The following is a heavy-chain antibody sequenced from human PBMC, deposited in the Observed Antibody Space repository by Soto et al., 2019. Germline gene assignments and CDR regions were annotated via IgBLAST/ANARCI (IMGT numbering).Heavy chain of an antibody. Sequence: PGGSLRLSCAASGFTFSSYEMNWVHQAPGKGLEWVSYISSSGSTIYYADSVKGRFTISRDNAKNSLYLQMNSLRAEDTAVYYCATHPYCSGGSCPTEYWFDPWGQGTLVTVSS. V-gene: IGHV3-48*03. CDR2: ISSSGSTI. CDR3: ATHPYCSGGSCPTEYWFDP. J-gene: IGHJ5*02. D-gene: IGHD2-15*01. CDR1: GFTFSSYE.